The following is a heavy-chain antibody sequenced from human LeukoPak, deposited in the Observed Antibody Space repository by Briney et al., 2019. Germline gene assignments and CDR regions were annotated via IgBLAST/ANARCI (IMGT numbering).Heavy chain of an antibody. CDR2: IWYDGKNK. Sequence: PGGSLRLSCAASGFTFSKYAMHWVRQAPGKGLGWVAVIWYDGKNKYYADSVKGRFTISRDNSKNTLYLEMNSLRADDTAVYYCAKDRSVAGTDARYYFDYWGQGTLVIVSA. CDR1: GFTFSKYA. D-gene: IGHD1-14*01. CDR3: AKDRSVAGTDARYYFDY. J-gene: IGHJ4*02. V-gene: IGHV3-33*06.